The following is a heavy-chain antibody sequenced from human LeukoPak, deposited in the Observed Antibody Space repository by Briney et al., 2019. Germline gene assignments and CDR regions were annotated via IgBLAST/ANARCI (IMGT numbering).Heavy chain of an antibody. J-gene: IGHJ4*02. D-gene: IGHD1-26*01. Sequence: ASVKVSCKASGYNFAVYGMTWVRQAPGQGLEWMGWINGFNGVANYAQTLKGRVTMTTDKSTTTAYLELTSLKSGDTAIYFCARGGGVGATIDYWGQGTLVTVPS. CDR3: ARGGGVGATIDY. V-gene: IGHV1-18*01. CDR2: INGFNGVA. CDR1: GYNFAVYG.